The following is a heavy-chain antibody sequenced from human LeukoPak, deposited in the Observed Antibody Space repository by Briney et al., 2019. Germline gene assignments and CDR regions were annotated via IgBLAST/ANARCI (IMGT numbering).Heavy chain of an antibody. V-gene: IGHV4-34*01. J-gene: IGHJ4*02. CDR2: INHSGST. D-gene: IGHD6-13*01. CDR1: GGSFSGYY. CDR3: ATAGSSTPDY. Sequence: SETLSLTCAVYGGSFSGYYWSWIRQPPGKGLEWIGEINHSGSTNYNPSLKSRVTISVDTSKNRFSLKLSSVTAADTAVYYCATAGSSTPDYWGQGSLVTVSS.